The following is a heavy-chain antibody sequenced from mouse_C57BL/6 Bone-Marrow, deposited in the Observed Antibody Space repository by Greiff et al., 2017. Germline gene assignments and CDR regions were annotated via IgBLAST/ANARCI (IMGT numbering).Heavy chain of an antibody. CDR1: GYTFTSYW. J-gene: IGHJ1*03. V-gene: IGHV1-69*01. Sequence: QVQLQQPGAELVMPGASVKLSCKASGYTFTSYWMHWVKQRPGQGLEWIGEIDPSDSYTNYNQKFKGKSTLTVDKSSSTAYMQLSSLTSEDSAVYYCARYGWYLDVWGTGTTVTVSS. D-gene: IGHD1-1*02. CDR2: IDPSDSYT. CDR3: ARYGWYLDV.